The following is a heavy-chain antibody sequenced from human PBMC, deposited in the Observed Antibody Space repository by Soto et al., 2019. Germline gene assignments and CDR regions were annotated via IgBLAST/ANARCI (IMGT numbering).Heavy chain of an antibody. V-gene: IGHV2-5*01. CDR1: GFSLRTTGVG. CDR3: AHTWGLPFDY. Sequence: QITLKESGPTLVEPTQTLTLTCTYSGFSLRTTGVGVGWIRQPPGKALEWLETLYWNDDKRYSPSLKNRFTLTSDISKSQVVLTMTNMDPVDTATYYCAHTWGLPFDYWGQGTLVIVSS. CDR2: LYWNDDK. D-gene: IGHD3-16*01. J-gene: IGHJ4*02.